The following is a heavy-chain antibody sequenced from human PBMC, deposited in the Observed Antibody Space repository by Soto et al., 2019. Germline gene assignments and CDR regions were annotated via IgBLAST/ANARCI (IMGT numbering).Heavy chain of an antibody. CDR2: IKQDGSDK. J-gene: IGHJ4*02. CDR1: GFTFSNFW. CDR3: TTNTVTKVDDY. V-gene: IGHV3-7*03. D-gene: IGHD4-17*01. Sequence: EVQLVESGGGLVQPGGSLRLSYAASGFTFSNFWMSWVRQAPGKGLEWVANIKQDGSDKYYVDSVKGRFIISRDNAKNSLSLQMNSLRAEDTAVYYCTTNTVTKVDDYWGQGTLVTVSS.